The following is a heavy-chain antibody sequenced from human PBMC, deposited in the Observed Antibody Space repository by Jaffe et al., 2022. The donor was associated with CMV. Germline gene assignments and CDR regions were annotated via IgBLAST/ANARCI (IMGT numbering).Heavy chain of an antibody. V-gene: IGHV1-69*09. J-gene: IGHJ4*02. Sequence: QVQLVQSGAEVKKPGSSVKVSCKASGGTFSSYAISWVRQAPGQGLEWMGRIIPILGIANYAQKFQGRVTITADKSTSTAYMELSSLRSEDTAVYYCARPGRPEYYDFWSGYYPFDYWGQGTLVTVSS. D-gene: IGHD3-3*01. CDR2: IIPILGIA. CDR1: GGTFSSYA. CDR3: ARPGRPEYYDFWSGYYPFDY.